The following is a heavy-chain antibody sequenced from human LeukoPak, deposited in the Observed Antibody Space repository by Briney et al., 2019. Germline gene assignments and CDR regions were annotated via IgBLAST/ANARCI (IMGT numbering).Heavy chain of an antibody. Sequence: PGGSLRLSCAASGFTFSRNWMSWVRQAPGKGLEWVANIKGDGNEVNYVDSVKGRFTISRDNSKNTLYLQMNSLRAEDTAVYYCAQDMGYCSGGSCDYWGQGTLVTVSS. D-gene: IGHD2-15*01. V-gene: IGHV3-7*03. CDR1: GFTFSRNW. J-gene: IGHJ4*02. CDR3: AQDMGYCSGGSCDY. CDR2: IKGDGNEV.